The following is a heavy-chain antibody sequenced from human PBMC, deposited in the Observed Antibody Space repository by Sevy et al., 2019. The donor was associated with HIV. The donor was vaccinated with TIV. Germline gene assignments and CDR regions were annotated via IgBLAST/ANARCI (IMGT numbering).Heavy chain of an antibody. CDR1: GFTSSDYY. D-gene: IGHD4-17*01. CDR2: ISGSGSDI. J-gene: IGHJ6*02. Sequence: GGSLRLSCAASGFTSSDYYMSWIRQAPGKGLEWLSYISGSGSDIYYADSVKGRFTISRDNAKNSLYLQMSRLRADDTAVYYCARDHVKDGDLGDYYYFAMDVWGQGTTVTVSS. V-gene: IGHV3-11*01. CDR3: ARDHVKDGDLGDYYYFAMDV.